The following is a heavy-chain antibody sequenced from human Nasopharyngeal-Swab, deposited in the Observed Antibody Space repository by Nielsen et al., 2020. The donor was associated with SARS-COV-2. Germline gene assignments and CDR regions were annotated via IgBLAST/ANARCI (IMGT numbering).Heavy chain of an antibody. Sequence: GESLKTSCAASGFTFSSYAMSWVRQAPGKGLEWVSAISGSGGSTYYADSVNGRFTISRDNSKNTLYLQMNSLRAEDTAVYYCARAGLSSWHFDYWGQGTLVNVSS. CDR2: ISGSGGST. CDR3: ARAGLSSWHFDY. V-gene: IGHV3-23*01. D-gene: IGHD6-13*01. CDR1: GFTFSSYA. J-gene: IGHJ4*02.